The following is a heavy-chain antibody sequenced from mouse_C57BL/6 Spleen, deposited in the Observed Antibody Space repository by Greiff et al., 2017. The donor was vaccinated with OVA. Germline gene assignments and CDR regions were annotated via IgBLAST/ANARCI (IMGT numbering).Heavy chain of an antibody. V-gene: IGHV5-6*01. J-gene: IGHJ2*01. Sequence: EVMLVESGGDLVKPGGSLKLSCAASGFTFSSYGMSWVRQTPDKRLEWVATISSGGSYTYYPDSVKGRFTISRDNAKNTLYLQMSSLKSEDTAMYYWARQSDYYGSSYEDYWGQGTTLTVSS. D-gene: IGHD1-1*01. CDR2: ISSGGSYT. CDR3: ARQSDYYGSSYEDY. CDR1: GFTFSSYG.